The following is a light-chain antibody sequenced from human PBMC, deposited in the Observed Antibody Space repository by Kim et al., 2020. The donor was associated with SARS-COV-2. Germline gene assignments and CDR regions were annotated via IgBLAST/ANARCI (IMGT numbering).Light chain of an antibody. J-gene: IGKJ4*01. Sequence: LSPGESAPLSCRASQSISYYYLAWYQQKPGQAPRLLIYGTSNRDTGIPDRFSGSGSGTDFTLTISRLEPEDFAVYYCQQYGGSLTFGGGTKVEIK. CDR1: QSISYYY. CDR2: GTS. V-gene: IGKV3-20*01. CDR3: QQYGGSLT.